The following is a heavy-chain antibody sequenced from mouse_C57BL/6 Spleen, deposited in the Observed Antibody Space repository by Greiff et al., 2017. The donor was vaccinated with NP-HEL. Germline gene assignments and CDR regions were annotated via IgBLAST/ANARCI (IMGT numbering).Heavy chain of an antibody. Sequence: QVQLKESGAELVKPGASVKISCKASGYAFSSYWMNWVKQRPGKGLEWIGQIYPGDGDTKYNGKFKGKATLTSDQSSSTAYMPLSSLTSEDPAVYFCARRAQALDDWGQGTTLTVST. CDR1: GYAFSSYW. CDR3: ARRAQALDD. V-gene: IGHV1-80*01. D-gene: IGHD3-2*02. CDR2: IYPGDGDT. J-gene: IGHJ2*01.